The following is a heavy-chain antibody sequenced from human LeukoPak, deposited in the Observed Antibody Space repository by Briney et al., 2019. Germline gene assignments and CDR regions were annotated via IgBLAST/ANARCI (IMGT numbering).Heavy chain of an antibody. D-gene: IGHD2-2*01. Sequence: GGSRKLPFPAPGFPSSDYYISWTRQAPGKGLGWVSYISSSGSTIYYADSVKGRFTISRDNAKNSLYLQMNSLRAEDTAVYYCARGVFAYQRDCYMDVWGKGTTVTVSS. V-gene: IGHV3-11*01. CDR3: ARGVFAYQRDCYMDV. CDR2: ISSSGSTI. CDR1: GFPSSDYY. J-gene: IGHJ6*03.